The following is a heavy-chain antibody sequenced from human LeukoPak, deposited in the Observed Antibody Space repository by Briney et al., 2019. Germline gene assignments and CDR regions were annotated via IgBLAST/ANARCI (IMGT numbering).Heavy chain of an antibody. V-gene: IGHV3-7*01. D-gene: IGHD3-10*01. J-gene: IGHJ6*02. Sequence: GGSLRLSCAASGFPFSSYWMSWVRQAPGKGLEWVANIRHDGSETYYVDSLRGRFTISRDNAKNLVYLQMSSLRAEDTAIYYCARALWSGPVYYGMDVWGQGTTVTVSS. CDR1: GFPFSSYW. CDR3: ARALWSGPVYYGMDV. CDR2: IRHDGSET.